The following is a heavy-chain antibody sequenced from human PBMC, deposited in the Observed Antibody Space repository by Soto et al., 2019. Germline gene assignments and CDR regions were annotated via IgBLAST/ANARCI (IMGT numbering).Heavy chain of an antibody. CDR3: ARAKSIHSPFDY. D-gene: IGHD6-6*01. CDR1: GFTFSSYG. V-gene: IGHV3-33*01. Sequence: GGSLRLSCAASGFTFSSYGMHWVRQAPGKGLEWVAVIWYDGSNKYYADSVKGRFTISRDNSKNTLYLQMNSLRAEDTAVYYCARAKSIHSPFDYWGQGTLVTVSS. J-gene: IGHJ4*02. CDR2: IWYDGSNK.